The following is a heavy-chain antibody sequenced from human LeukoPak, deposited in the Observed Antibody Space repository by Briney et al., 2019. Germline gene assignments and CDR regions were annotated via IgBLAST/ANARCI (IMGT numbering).Heavy chain of an antibody. CDR3: ARMRPLRFLEWSNYYYYGMDV. V-gene: IGHV1-8*01. CDR2: MNPNSGNT. D-gene: IGHD3-3*01. Sequence: ASVKVSCKASGYTFTSYDINWVRQATGQGLEWMGWMNPNSGNTGYAQKFQGRVTMTRNTSINTAYMELSSLRSEDTAVYYCARMRPLRFLEWSNYYYYGMDVWGQGTTVTVSS. J-gene: IGHJ6*02. CDR1: GYTFTSYD.